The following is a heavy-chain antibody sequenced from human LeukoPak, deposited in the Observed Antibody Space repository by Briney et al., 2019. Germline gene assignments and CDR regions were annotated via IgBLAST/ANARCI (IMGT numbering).Heavy chain of an antibody. Sequence: GGSLRLSCAASGFTFSSSEMNWVRQAPGKGLEWVSYIGSSDTTVHYADSVEGRFTISRDNAKNSLYLQMNSLRAEDTAIYYCARLTVTTKDAFDTWGQGTMVIVSS. CDR3: ARLTVTTKDAFDT. CDR1: GFTFSSSE. CDR2: IGSSDTTV. V-gene: IGHV3-48*03. J-gene: IGHJ3*02. D-gene: IGHD4-17*01.